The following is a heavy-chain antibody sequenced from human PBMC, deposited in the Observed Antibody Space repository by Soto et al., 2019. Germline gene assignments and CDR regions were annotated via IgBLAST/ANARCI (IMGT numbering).Heavy chain of an antibody. V-gene: IGHV4-4*02. CDR3: ARDVGYHYDGSPSGQFDF. CDR2: IYHSGST. D-gene: IGHD3-22*01. J-gene: IGHJ4*02. CDR1: GNSISTTNW. Sequence: SETLSLTCVVSGNSISTTNWWSWVRQSPGKGLEWIGEIYHSGSTNYNPSLKSRVTISVDKSKNQFSLKLRSVTAADTAVYYCARDVGYHYDGSPSGQFDFWGQGTLVTVSS.